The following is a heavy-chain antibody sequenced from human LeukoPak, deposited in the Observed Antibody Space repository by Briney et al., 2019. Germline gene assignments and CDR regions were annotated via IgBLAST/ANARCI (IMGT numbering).Heavy chain of an antibody. J-gene: IGHJ4*02. CDR3: ARVRGDSCDY. Sequence: ASVTVSCKTSGYTLSDYYMHWVRQAPGQGLEWMGWIRGDTGGADSPRKFQGRVTMTRDMSTNTAYMELSRLRYDDTAMYFCARVRGDSCDYWGQGTLVTVSS. CDR1: GYTLSDYY. D-gene: IGHD2-2*01. V-gene: IGHV1-2*02. CDR2: IRGDTGGA.